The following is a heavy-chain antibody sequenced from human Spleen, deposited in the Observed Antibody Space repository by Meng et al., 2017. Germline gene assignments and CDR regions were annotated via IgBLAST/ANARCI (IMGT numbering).Heavy chain of an antibody. J-gene: IGHJ1*01. CDR1: GGSTSSSTYY. D-gene: IGHD1-26*01. Sequence: QLFLQESGLGLVKPSENLPLTCTFSGGSTSSSTYYWGWVRQPPGKGLQWIGSFYYSGNTYYNPSLKSRVTISVDTSKNHFSLTLSSVTAADTAVYYCARGSGGSYFAYFQHWGQGTLVTVSS. CDR3: ARGSGGSYFAYFQH. CDR2: FYYSGNT. V-gene: IGHV4-39*02.